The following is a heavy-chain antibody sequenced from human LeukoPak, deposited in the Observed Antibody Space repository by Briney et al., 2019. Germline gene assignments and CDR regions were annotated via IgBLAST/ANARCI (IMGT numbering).Heavy chain of an antibody. CDR2: IRYDGSNK. J-gene: IGHJ4*02. D-gene: IGHD4-17*01. CDR3: ARGSDYGDLEPPY. V-gene: IGHV3-30*02. Sequence: GGSLRLSCAASGFTFSSYGMHWVRQAPGKGLEWVAFIRYDGSNKYYADSVKGRFTISRDNSKNTLYLQMNSLRAEDTAVYYCARGSDYGDLEPPYWGQGTLVTVSS. CDR1: GFTFSSYG.